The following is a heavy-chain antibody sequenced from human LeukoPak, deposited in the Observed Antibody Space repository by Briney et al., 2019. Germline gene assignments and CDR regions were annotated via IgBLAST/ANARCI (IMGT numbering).Heavy chain of an antibody. J-gene: IGHJ4*02. V-gene: IGHV3-23*01. CDR3: AGGYRDDDFFDS. D-gene: IGHD5-12*01. CDR2: ISPSGGNT. CDR1: GLTFSNCV. Sequence: TGGSLRLSCTTSGLTFSNCVMTWVRQAPGKGLEWVSSISPSGGNTFYADSVKGRFTISRDNSKNTLSLQMSSLGAEDTATYCCAGGYRDDDFFDSWGQGTLVTVSS.